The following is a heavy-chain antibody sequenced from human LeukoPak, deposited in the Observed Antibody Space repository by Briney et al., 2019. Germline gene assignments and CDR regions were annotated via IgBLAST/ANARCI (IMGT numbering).Heavy chain of an antibody. CDR3: ARLPLRSIAVGYYGMDV. CDR1: GGTFSSYA. J-gene: IGHJ6*02. CDR2: IISIFGTA. D-gene: IGHD6-6*01. V-gene: IGHV1-69*13. Sequence: SEKVSCKASGGTFSSYAISWVRQAPGQGLEWMGGIISIFGTANYAQKFQGRVTITADESTSTAYMELSSLRSEDTAVYYCARLPLRSIAVGYYGMDVWGQGTTVTVSS.